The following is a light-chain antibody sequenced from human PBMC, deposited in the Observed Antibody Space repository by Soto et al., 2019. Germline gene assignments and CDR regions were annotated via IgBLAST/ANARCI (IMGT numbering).Light chain of an antibody. CDR1: QSVSSN. CDR3: QQYNQWPPLT. J-gene: IGKJ1*01. Sequence: EIVMTQSPATLSVSPGERATLSCRASQSVSSNLAWYQQKPGQAPRLLIYGASTRATGIPARFSGSGSGTEFTLTISSLQSEDFAVYYCQQYNQWPPLTFGQGNKVELK. CDR2: GAS. V-gene: IGKV3-15*01.